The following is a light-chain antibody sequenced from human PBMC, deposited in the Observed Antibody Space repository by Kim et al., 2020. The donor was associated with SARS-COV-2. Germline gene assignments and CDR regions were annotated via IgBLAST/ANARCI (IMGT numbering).Light chain of an antibody. CDR3: QQYNYWPQT. CDR1: QSVNNN. J-gene: IGKJ2*01. V-gene: IGKV3-15*01. CDR2: ATS. Sequence: EIVMTQSPATLSVSPGERATLSCRASQSVNNNLAWYQQKPGQAPRLLISATSTLATGIPGRFSGSGSGTEFTLTISSLQSADFAVYYCQQYNYWPQTFGQGTKLEI.